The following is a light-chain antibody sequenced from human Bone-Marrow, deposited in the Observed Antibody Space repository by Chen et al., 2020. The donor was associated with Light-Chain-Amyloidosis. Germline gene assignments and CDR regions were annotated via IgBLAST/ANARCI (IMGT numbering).Light chain of an antibody. Sequence: QSALTQPRSASGTTGQRVSISCSGASSNIGINYVYWYQHFPGAAPNLLIHWNNHRPSGLPDRYSAYTSGTSAFRSIGGLRAEDEADDYWAAWYGSQRGYVFVTGTKV. CDR3: AAWYGSQRGYV. CDR1: SSNIGINY. V-gene: IGLV1-47*01. J-gene: IGLJ1*01. CDR2: WNN.